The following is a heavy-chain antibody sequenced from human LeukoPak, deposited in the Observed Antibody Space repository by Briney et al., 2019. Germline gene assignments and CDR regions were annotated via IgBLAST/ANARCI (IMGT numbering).Heavy chain of an antibody. CDR1: GYTFTTYD. V-gene: IGHV1-18*01. J-gene: IGHJ4*02. CDR3: ARVGTGTRSFDS. Sequence: ASVKVSCKTSGYTFTTYDINWVRQAPGQGLEWMGRISAYNGYTNYGQKLKGRVTMTTDTSTNTADMELRSLRSDDTAVYYCARVGTGTRSFDSWGQGTLVTVSS. CDR2: ISAYNGYT. D-gene: IGHD1/OR15-1a*01.